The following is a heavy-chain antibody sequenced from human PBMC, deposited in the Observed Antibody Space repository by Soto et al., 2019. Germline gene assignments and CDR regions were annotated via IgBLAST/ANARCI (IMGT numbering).Heavy chain of an antibody. Sequence: GGSLRLSCVVSGFTFSSYSINWVRQAPGKGLEWVSSISSSSSYIYYADSVKGRFTISRDNAKNSLYLQMNGLRAEDTAVYYCARALPGTTTLFDYWGQGTLVTVSS. CDR2: ISSSSSYI. J-gene: IGHJ4*02. CDR3: ARALPGTTTLFDY. V-gene: IGHV3-21*01. CDR1: GFTFSSYS. D-gene: IGHD1-7*01.